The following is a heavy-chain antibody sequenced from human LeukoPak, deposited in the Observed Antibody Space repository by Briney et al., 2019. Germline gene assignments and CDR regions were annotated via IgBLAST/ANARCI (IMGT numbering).Heavy chain of an antibody. D-gene: IGHD3-22*01. CDR3: ARNHGVITMMNGGDY. Sequence: SGGSLSLSCAASGFTISSYSINWVRQAPGKRLEWVSSISSTSSSIYYANSVKGRFTISRDNAKNSPYLQMNSMIAEDTAVYYCARNHGVITMMNGGDYWGQGTLVTVSS. CDR1: GFTISSYS. V-gene: IGHV3-21*04. J-gene: IGHJ4*02. CDR2: ISSTSSSI.